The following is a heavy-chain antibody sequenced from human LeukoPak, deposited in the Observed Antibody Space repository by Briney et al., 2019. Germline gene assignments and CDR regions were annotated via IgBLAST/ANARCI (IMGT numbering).Heavy chain of an antibody. CDR3: ARGNYYDSSGFDY. D-gene: IGHD3-22*01. Sequence: ASVKVSCKASGYTFTSYNSSWVRQATGQGLEWMGWMNPDTGNTGYAQKFQGRVTMTRNTSISTAYMELSSLRSEDTAVYYCARGNYYDSSGFDYWGQGTLVTVSS. J-gene: IGHJ4*02. V-gene: IGHV1-8*01. CDR1: GYTFTSYN. CDR2: MNPDTGNT.